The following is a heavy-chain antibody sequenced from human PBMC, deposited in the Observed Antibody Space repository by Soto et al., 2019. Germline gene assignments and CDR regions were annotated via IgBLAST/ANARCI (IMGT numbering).Heavy chain of an antibody. J-gene: IGHJ4*02. V-gene: IGHV3-11*01. CDR1: GFTFNDYY. CDR2: ISNTGTTI. D-gene: IGHD5-12*01. Sequence: GGSLRLSCTASGFTFNDYYMNWFRQAPGKGLEWISYISNTGTTIYYADSVKGRLTITQDPSKDQVVLTMTNMDPTDSGTYYCAHGYVQLLSTFHYFDSWGQGIRVTVSS. CDR3: AHGYVQLLSTFHYFDS.